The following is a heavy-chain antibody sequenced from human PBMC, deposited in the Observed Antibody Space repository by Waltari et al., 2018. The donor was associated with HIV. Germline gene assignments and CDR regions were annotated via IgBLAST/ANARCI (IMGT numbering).Heavy chain of an antibody. V-gene: IGHV3-74*03. J-gene: IGHJ4*02. Sequence: EVQLVESGGGLVQPGGSLRLSCAASGFTFSSYWMHWVRQAPGKGRVWVSLNRVYGTTPMYSDSGKCRLTSSRDNAKDMLDLQMNSLRAEDTAVYYCTRDLARYNWNDIPLDYWGQGALVTVSS. D-gene: IGHD1-20*01. CDR3: TRDLARYNWNDIPLDY. CDR1: GFTFSSYW. CDR2: NRVYGTTP.